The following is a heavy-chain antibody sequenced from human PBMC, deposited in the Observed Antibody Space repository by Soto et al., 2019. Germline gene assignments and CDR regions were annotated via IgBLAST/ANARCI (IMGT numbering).Heavy chain of an antibody. CDR3: ARDAYYYDSSGYFDCFDY. V-gene: IGHV1-18*01. CDR2: ISAYNGNT. D-gene: IGHD3-22*01. Sequence: VQLVQSGAEVKKPGASVKVSCKASGYTFTSYGISWVRQAPGQGLEWMGWISAYNGNTNYAQKLQGRVTMTTDTSTSTAYMELRSLRSDDTAVYYCARDAYYYDSSGYFDCFDYWGQGTLVTVSS. J-gene: IGHJ4*02. CDR1: GYTFTSYG.